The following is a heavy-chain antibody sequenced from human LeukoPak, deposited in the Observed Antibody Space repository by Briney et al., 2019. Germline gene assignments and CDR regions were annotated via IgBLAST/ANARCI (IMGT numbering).Heavy chain of an antibody. Sequence: GGSLRLSCAASGFTFSSYGMHWVRQAPGKGLEWVAVIYYDGSNKYYADSVKGRFTISRDNSKNTLYLQMNSLRAEDTAVYYCAKDPTNGWFDPWGQGTLVTVSS. V-gene: IGHV3-33*06. D-gene: IGHD2-8*01. CDR1: GFTFSSYG. J-gene: IGHJ5*02. CDR3: AKDPTNGWFDP. CDR2: IYYDGSNK.